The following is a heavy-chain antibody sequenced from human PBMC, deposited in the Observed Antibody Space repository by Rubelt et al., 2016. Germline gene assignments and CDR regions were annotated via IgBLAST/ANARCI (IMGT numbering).Heavy chain of an antibody. CDR2: IYYSGST. D-gene: IGHD3-22*01. CDR1: GGSISSSSYY. V-gene: IGHV4-39*07. Sequence: QLQLQESGPGLVKPSETLSLTCTVSGGSISSSSYYWGWIRQPPGKGLEWIGSIYYSGSTYYNPSLKGRVHISVDTSTNQFALKLSAVTAADTAVDYCAREDRTGRGIYYYYGMDVWGQGTTVTVSS. CDR3: AREDRTGRGIYYYYGMDV. J-gene: IGHJ6*02.